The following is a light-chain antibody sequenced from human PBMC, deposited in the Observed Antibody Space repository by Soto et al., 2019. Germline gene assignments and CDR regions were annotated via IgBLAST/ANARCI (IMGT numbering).Light chain of an antibody. CDR1: QSISSW. CDR2: AAS. J-gene: IGKJ5*01. CDR3: QQYDKFPIT. Sequence: IQMTQSPATLSASVVDRVTSTGRASQSISSWLAWYQQKPEKAPKSLIYAASSLQSGVPSRLHGSGSGTDFTLPISNLQPEDFATYYCQQYDKFPITFGQGTRLEIK. V-gene: IGKV1D-16*01.